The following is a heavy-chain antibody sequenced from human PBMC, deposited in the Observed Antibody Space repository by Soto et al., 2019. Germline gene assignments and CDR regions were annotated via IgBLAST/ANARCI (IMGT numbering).Heavy chain of an antibody. Sequence: GGSLRLSCAAPGFTFSSYAMSWVRQAPGKGLEWVSGTSGSGGSTYYADSVKGRFTISRDNSKSTLYLQMNSLRVEDTAIYYCAKGSSTWYDYLDYWGQGALVTVSS. CDR1: GFTFSSYA. J-gene: IGHJ4*02. CDR3: AKGSSTWYDYLDY. CDR2: TSGSGGST. V-gene: IGHV3-23*01. D-gene: IGHD6-13*01.